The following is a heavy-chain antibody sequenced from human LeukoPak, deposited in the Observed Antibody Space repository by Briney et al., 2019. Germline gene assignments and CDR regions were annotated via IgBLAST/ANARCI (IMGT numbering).Heavy chain of an antibody. CDR2: IRQDGGEK. D-gene: IGHD6-13*01. Sequence: GESLKISCAVSGFTFSDYWMNWVRQAPGKGLEWVASIRQDGGEKSYVDSVKGRFTMSRDNTKNSLYLQMSSLRAEDTAVYYCARDGTAAGLYFDLWGQGTLVTVSS. CDR3: ARDGTAAGLYFDL. V-gene: IGHV3-7*01. J-gene: IGHJ4*01. CDR1: GFTFSDYW.